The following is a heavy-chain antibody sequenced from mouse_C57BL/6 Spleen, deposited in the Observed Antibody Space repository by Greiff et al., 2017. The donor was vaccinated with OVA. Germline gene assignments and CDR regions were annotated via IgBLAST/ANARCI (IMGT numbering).Heavy chain of an antibody. CDR3: ARYSYGSSYSNWYFDV. D-gene: IGHD1-1*01. J-gene: IGHJ1*03. Sequence: EVKLVESGGGLVQPGGSLSLSCAASGFTFTDYYMSWVRQPPGKALEWLGFIRNKANGYTTEYSASVKGRFTISRDNSQSILYLPMNALRAEDSATYYCARYSYGSSYSNWYFDVWGTGTTVTVSS. V-gene: IGHV7-3*01. CDR1: GFTFTDYY. CDR2: IRNKANGYTT.